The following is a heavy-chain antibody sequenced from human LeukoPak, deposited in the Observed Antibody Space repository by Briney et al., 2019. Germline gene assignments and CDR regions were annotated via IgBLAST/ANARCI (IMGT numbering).Heavy chain of an antibody. J-gene: IGHJ4*02. CDR2: MNPNSGNT. D-gene: IGHD2-2*01. CDR1: GYTFTSYD. CDR3: ARGKQSGRGYCSSTSCYWFDY. V-gene: IGHV1-8*01. Sequence: ASVKVSCKASGYTFTSYDINWVRQATGQGLEWMGWMNPNSGNTGYAQKFQGRVTMTRNTSISTAYMELSSLRSEDTAVYYCARGKQSGRGYCSSTSCYWFDYWGQGTLVTVSS.